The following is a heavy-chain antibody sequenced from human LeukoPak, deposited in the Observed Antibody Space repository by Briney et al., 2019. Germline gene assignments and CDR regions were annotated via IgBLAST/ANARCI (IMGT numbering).Heavy chain of an antibody. Sequence: PGGSLRLSCAASGFSISSSAMNWVRQAPGKGLEWVPSINNVASHIYYAGSVRGRFTISRDNAKNSVYLQMNSLRAEDTAVYYCTRDATYYLRYGYFDYWGQGTLVTVSS. CDR2: INNVASHI. D-gene: IGHD2/OR15-2a*01. CDR3: TRDATYYLRYGYFDY. V-gene: IGHV3-21*01. CDR1: GFSISSSA. J-gene: IGHJ4*02.